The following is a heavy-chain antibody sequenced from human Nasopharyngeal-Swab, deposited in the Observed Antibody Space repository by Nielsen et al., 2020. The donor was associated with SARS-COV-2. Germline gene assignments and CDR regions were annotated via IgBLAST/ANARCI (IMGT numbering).Heavy chain of an antibody. V-gene: IGHV3-30*03. CDR3: ARGGIYVWGTYLTRSKNGFDI. CDR2: ISYDGSNK. CDR1: GFTFSSYG. J-gene: IGHJ3*02. Sequence: GGSLRLSCAASGFTFSSYGMHWVRQAPGKGLEWVAVISYDGSNKYYADSVKGRFTISRDNSKNTLYLQMNSLRAEDTAVYYCARGGIYVWGTYLTRSKNGFDIWGQGTMATVSS. D-gene: IGHD3-16*02.